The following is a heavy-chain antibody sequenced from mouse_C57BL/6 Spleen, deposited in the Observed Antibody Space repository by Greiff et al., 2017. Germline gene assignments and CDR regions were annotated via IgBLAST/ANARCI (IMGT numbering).Heavy chain of an antibody. Sequence: QVQLKPSGAELVKPGASVKMSCTASGYTFTTYPIEWMQQNHGKSLEWIGNFHPYNDDTKYNENFNGKATLTVSKSSSTVYLYLSRLTSDDYAVYYCARGTGNFDYWGQGTTLTVSS. V-gene: IGHV1-47*01. CDR3: ARGTGNFDY. J-gene: IGHJ2*01. CDR2: FHPYNDDT. CDR1: GYTFTTYP. D-gene: IGHD4-1*01.